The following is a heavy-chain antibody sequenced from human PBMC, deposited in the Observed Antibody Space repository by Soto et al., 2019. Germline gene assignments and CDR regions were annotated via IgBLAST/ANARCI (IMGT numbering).Heavy chain of an antibody. V-gene: IGHV4-30-4*01. CDR3: ARDRSNSPDYFDF. Sequence: SETLSLTCTVSGGSIDNYEYYWTWIRQPPGKGLGWVGYIYYSGRTNYNPSLNSRLTISLDTSKNQFSLRLTSVSAADTAMYYCARDRSNSPDYFDFWGQGTLVTVSS. D-gene: IGHD6-6*01. CDR1: GGSIDNYEYY. CDR2: IYYSGRT. J-gene: IGHJ4*02.